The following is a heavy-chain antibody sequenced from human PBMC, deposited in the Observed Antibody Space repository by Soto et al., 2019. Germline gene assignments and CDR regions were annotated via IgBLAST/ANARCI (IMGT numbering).Heavy chain of an antibody. CDR1: GFSLTTSPMG. Sequence: QITLKESGPTLVKPTQSLTLTCTFSGFSLTTSPMGVGWIRQPPGKALEWLVVIYWDDDKRYSPSLKSRLTITKDTYKNQVVLTMTNMDPVDTATYYCAHRLSGYSWNGGYFDYWGQGALVTVSS. CDR2: IYWDDDK. D-gene: IGHD1-1*01. V-gene: IGHV2-5*02. J-gene: IGHJ4*02. CDR3: AHRLSGYSWNGGYFDY.